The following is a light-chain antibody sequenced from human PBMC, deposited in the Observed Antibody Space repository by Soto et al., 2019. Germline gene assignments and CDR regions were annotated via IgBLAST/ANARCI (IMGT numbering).Light chain of an antibody. Sequence: EIVLTQSPGTLSLSPGERATLSCRASQSVTSTYLAWYQKKPGQAPRLLIYGASNRANGIPDRFSGSGSGTDFTLTISNLEPEDFAVYYCQQYGSSPYTFGQVTKLEIK. V-gene: IGKV3-20*01. J-gene: IGKJ2*01. CDR3: QQYGSSPYT. CDR2: GAS. CDR1: QSVTSTY.